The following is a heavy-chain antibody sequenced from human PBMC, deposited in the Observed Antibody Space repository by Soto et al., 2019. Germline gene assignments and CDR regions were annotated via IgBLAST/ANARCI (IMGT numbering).Heavy chain of an antibody. D-gene: IGHD3-10*01. CDR3: ARDGRWLGPYYYYGMDV. CDR2: TYYRSKWYN. CDR1: GDSVSSNSAA. V-gene: IGHV6-1*01. Sequence: SQTLSLTCAISGDSVSSNSAAWNWIRQSPSRGLEWLGRTYYRSKWYNDYAVSVKSRITINPDTSKNQFSLQLNSVTPEDTAVYYCARDGRWLGPYYYYGMDVWGRGTTVTVSS. J-gene: IGHJ6*02.